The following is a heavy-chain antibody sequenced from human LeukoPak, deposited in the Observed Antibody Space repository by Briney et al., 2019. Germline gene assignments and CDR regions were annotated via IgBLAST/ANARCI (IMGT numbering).Heavy chain of an antibody. Sequence: GGSLRLSCAASGFTFSSYGMSWVRQAPGKGLEWVANIKQDGSEKYYVDSVKGRFTISRDNSKNTLNLQMNSLGAEDTAVYYCARGDYGDYYWGPGTLVTVSS. D-gene: IGHD4-17*01. CDR3: ARGDYGDYY. J-gene: IGHJ4*02. V-gene: IGHV3-7*01. CDR1: GFTFSSYG. CDR2: IKQDGSEK.